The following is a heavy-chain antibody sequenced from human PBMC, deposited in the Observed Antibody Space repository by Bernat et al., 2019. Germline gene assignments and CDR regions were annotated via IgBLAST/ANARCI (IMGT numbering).Heavy chain of an antibody. V-gene: IGHV3-30*03. Sequence: QVQLVESGGGVVQPGRSLRLSCAASGFSFSSYGMHWVRQAPGKGLEWVAVISYDGSNKYCADSVKGRFTISSDNSKNTLYLQMNSLRAEDTAVYYCARGVRRYYYYGMDVWGQGTTVTVSS. J-gene: IGHJ6*02. CDR1: GFSFSSYG. D-gene: IGHD2-21*01. CDR2: ISYDGSNK. CDR3: ARGVRRYYYYGMDV.